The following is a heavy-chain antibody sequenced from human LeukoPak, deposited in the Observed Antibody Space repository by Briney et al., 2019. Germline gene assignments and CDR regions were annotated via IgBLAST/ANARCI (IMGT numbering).Heavy chain of an antibody. J-gene: IGHJ4*02. CDR1: GFTFSSYS. D-gene: IGHD3-10*01. V-gene: IGHV3-21*06. CDR3: ARDGSGFHNRYFDY. Sequence: KPGGSLRLSCAASGFTFSSYSMSWVRQAPGKGLEGVSFISSSGSSIYYADSLKGRFTISRDNAKNSLYLQMNSLRDEDTAVYYCARDGSGFHNRYFDYWGQGTLVTVSS. CDR2: ISSSGSSI.